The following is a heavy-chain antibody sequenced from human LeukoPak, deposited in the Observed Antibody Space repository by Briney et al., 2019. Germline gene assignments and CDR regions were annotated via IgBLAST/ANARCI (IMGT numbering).Heavy chain of an antibody. CDR2: IYSGGTT. V-gene: IGHV3-53*01. Sequence: GGSLRLSCTASGFTVSSNYMTWVRQAPGKGLEWVSVIYSGGTTYYADSVKGRFTFPRDNSKNTLYLQMNSLRAEDTAVYYCARGNSGSYYLHYFDYWGQGTLVTVSS. J-gene: IGHJ4*02. D-gene: IGHD1-26*01. CDR3: ARGNSGSYYLHYFDY. CDR1: GFTVSSNY.